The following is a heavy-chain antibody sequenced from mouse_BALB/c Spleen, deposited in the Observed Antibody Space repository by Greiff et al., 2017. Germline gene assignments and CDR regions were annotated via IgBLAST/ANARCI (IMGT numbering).Heavy chain of an antibody. CDR3: ARAPLWFGYAMDY. CDR1: GYSITSDYA. D-gene: IGHD2-2*01. V-gene: IGHV3-2*02. CDR2: ISYSGST. J-gene: IGHJ4*01. Sequence: VQLKESGPGLVKPSQSLSLTCTVTGYSITSDYAWNWIRQFPGNKLEWMGYISYSGSTSYNPSLKSRISITRDTSKNQFFLQLNSVTTEDTATYYCARAPLWFGYAMDYWGQGTSVTVSS.